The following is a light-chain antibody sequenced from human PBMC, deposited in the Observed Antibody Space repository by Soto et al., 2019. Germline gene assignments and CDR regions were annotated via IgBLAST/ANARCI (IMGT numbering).Light chain of an antibody. J-gene: IGLJ3*02. CDR2: GNR. CDR3: QAYDYSLTAFV. Sequence: QSVLTQPPSVSAAPGQKVTISCSGSISNIGAGYDVHWYQQLPGAAPKLVIFGNRNRPSGVPERFSGSKSGTSASLAITGLQAEDEADYYCQAYDYSLTAFVFGGGTKVTVL. V-gene: IGLV1-40*01. CDR1: ISNIGAGYD.